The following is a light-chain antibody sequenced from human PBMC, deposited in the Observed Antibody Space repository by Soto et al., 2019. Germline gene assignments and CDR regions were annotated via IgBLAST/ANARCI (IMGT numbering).Light chain of an antibody. Sequence: DIQMTHSPSSLSASVGDRVTITCRASQSMNNYLSWYQHTLGKAPKLLIYAASTLQSGVPSRFSGSGSGTDFTLTISSLHPEDFATYYCQQRSSTPLTFGGGTKVELK. CDR1: QSMNNY. J-gene: IGKJ4*01. V-gene: IGKV1-39*01. CDR2: AAS. CDR3: QQRSSTPLT.